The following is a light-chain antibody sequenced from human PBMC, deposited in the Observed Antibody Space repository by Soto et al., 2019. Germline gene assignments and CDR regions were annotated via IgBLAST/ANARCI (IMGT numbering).Light chain of an antibody. V-gene: IGLV2-23*01. Sequence: QSVLTQPASVSGSPGQSITISGTGTSSDVGSYNLVSWYQQHPGKAPKLMIYEGSKRPSGVSNRFSGSKSGITASLTISGLQAEDEADYYFCSYAGSSTWVFGGGTKVTVL. J-gene: IGLJ3*02. CDR1: SSDVGSYNL. CDR2: EGS. CDR3: CSYAGSSTWV.